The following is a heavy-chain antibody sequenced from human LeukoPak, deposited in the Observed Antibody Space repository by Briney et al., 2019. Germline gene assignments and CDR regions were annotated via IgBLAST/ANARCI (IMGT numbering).Heavy chain of an antibody. J-gene: IGHJ4*02. CDR2: INPNSGGT. D-gene: IGHD2-2*01. CDR1: GYTFTGYY. Sequence: ASVKVSCKASGYTFTGYYMHWVRQAPGQGLEWMGWINPNSGGTNYAQKFQGRVTMTRDTSISTAYMELSRLRSDDTAVYYCAKVLYGGYCSSTSCSPFDYWGQGTLVTVSS. CDR3: AKVLYGGYCSSTSCSPFDY. V-gene: IGHV1-2*02.